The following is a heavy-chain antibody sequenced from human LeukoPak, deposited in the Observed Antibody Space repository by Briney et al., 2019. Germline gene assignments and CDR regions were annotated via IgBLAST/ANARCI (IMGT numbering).Heavy chain of an antibody. CDR3: ARVFVGYDSRYYYYMDV. Sequence: SETLSLTCSVSGGSISSGSYHWSWIRQPAGKGPEWIGSIYYSGSTYYNPSLKSRVTISVDTSKNQFSLKLSSVTAADTAVYYCARVFVGYDSRYYYYMDVWGKGTTVTVSS. CDR1: GGSISSGSYH. D-gene: IGHD5-12*01. J-gene: IGHJ6*03. V-gene: IGHV4-39*01. CDR2: IYYSGST.